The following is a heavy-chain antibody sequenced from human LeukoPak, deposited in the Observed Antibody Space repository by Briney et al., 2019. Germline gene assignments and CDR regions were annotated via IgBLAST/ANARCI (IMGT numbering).Heavy chain of an antibody. V-gene: IGHV4-4*07. Sequence: SETLSLTCAGSGGSISGYYWSWIRQPAGKGLEWMGRISGSGSTDYDPSLKSRVTMSVDTSKNQFSLKLNSVTAADTAVYYCAREGRSSTPGYWGQGTLVTVSS. D-gene: IGHD2-15*01. CDR1: GGSISGYY. J-gene: IGHJ4*02. CDR3: AREGRSSTPGY. CDR2: ISGSGST.